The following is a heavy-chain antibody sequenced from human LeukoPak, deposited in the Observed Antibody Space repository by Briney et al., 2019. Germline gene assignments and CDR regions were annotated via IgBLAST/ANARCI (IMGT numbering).Heavy chain of an antibody. D-gene: IGHD2-15*01. CDR1: GFTFSSYG. V-gene: IGHV3-30*02. Sequence: PGGSLRLSCAASGFTFSSYGMHWVRQAPGKGLEWVAFIRYDGNNKYYADSVKGRFTISRDNSKNTVYLQMNSLRAEDTAVYYCAKGLCSGGSCYVLDYWGQGTLVTVSS. CDR3: AKGLCSGGSCYVLDY. J-gene: IGHJ4*02. CDR2: IRYDGNNK.